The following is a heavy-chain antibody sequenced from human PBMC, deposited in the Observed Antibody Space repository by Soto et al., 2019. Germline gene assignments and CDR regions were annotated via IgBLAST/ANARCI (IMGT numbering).Heavy chain of an antibody. V-gene: IGHV3-48*02. J-gene: IGHJ4*02. CDR3: ARARLDVLRYFDWLPFDY. D-gene: IGHD3-9*01. CDR1: GFTFSSYS. CDR2: ISSSSSTI. Sequence: EVQLVESGGGLVQPGGSLRLSCAASGFTFSSYSMNWVRQAPGKGLEWVSYISSSSSTIYYADSVKGRFTISRDNAKNSLYLQRNSLRDEDTAVYYCARARLDVLRYFDWLPFDYWGQGTLVTVSS.